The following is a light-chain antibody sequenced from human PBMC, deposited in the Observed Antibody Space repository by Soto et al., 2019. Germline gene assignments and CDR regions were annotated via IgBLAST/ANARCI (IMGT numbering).Light chain of an antibody. Sequence: EIVMTQSPATLSVSPGERATLSCRASQSVSSSLAWYQQKPGLAPRLLIYGASTRATGIPARFSGSGSGTEFTLTISSLQSEDFAVYYCQQYNNWWTFGQGTKVDIK. CDR3: QQYNNWWT. J-gene: IGKJ1*01. V-gene: IGKV3-15*01. CDR1: QSVSSS. CDR2: GAS.